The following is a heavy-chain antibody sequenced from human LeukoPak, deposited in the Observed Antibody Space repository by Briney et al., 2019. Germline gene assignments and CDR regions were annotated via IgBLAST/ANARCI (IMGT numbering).Heavy chain of an antibody. CDR1: GYTFSRYD. CDR2: ISAYNGNT. J-gene: IGHJ4*02. Sequence: GASVKVSCKASGYTFSRYDITWVRQAPGQGLERMGWISAYNGNTNYAQKFQGRVTMTTDTSTSTAYMELRSLRSDDTAVYYCARDGQSPDYWGQGTLVTVSS. V-gene: IGHV1-18*01. CDR3: ARDGQSPDY.